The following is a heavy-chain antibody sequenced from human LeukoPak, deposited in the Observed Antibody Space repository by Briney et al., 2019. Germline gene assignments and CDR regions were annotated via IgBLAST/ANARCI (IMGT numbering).Heavy chain of an antibody. J-gene: IGHJ3*02. Sequence: GASVKVSCKASGYTFTGYYMHWVRQAPGQGLEWMGWISAYNGNTNYAQKLQGRVTMTTDTSTSTAYMELRSLRSDDTAVYYCARDAYYYDSSGYYYVDAFDIWGQGTMVTVSS. D-gene: IGHD3-22*01. CDR1: GYTFTGYY. CDR2: ISAYNGNT. V-gene: IGHV1-18*04. CDR3: ARDAYYYDSSGYYYVDAFDI.